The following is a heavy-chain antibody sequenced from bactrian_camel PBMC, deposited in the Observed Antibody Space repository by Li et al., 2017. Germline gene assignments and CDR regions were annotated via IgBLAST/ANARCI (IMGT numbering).Heavy chain of an antibody. V-gene: IGHV3S53*01. CDR2: RASAGST. CDR1: GDTYSNYC. D-gene: IGHD3*01. CDR3: AADRTFYDPLNIVPRFKF. Sequence: QVQLVEFGGGSVQHGGSLRLSCAVSGDTYSNYCMGWFRQAPGKEREGVAERASAGSTRYADSVKGRFAVSKDNIKNILYLQMDDLKPEDTGLYYCAADRTFYDPLNIVPRFKFWGQGTQVTVS. J-gene: IGHJ4*01.